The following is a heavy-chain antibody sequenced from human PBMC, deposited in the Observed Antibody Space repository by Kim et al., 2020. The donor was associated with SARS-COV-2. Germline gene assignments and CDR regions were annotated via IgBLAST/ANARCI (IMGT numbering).Heavy chain of an antibody. CDR3: ARGDFDY. Sequence: SSYIYYADSVKGRFTIARDNAKNSLYLQMNSLRAEDTAVYYCARGDFDYWGQGTLVTVAS. CDR2: SSYI. J-gene: IGHJ4*02. V-gene: IGHV3-21*01.